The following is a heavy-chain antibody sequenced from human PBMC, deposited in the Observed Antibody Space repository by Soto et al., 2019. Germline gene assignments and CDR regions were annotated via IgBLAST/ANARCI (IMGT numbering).Heavy chain of an antibody. V-gene: IGHV1-18*04. CDR1: GYTFTSYG. D-gene: IGHD6-13*01. CDR2: ISAYNGNT. CDR3: ARVGAAAGTGVNWFDP. J-gene: IGHJ5*02. Sequence: ASVKVSCKASGYTFTSYGISWVRQAPGQGLEWMGWISAYNGNTNYAQKLQGRVTMTTDTSTSTAYMELRSLRSDDTAAYYCARVGAAAGTGVNWFDPWGQGTLVTVSS.